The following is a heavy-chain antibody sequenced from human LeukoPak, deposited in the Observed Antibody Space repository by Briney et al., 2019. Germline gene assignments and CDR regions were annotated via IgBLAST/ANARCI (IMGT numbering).Heavy chain of an antibody. CDR2: ISDSGGVT. V-gene: IGHV3-23*01. Sequence: PGGSLRLSCAASGITFRSYAMSWVRQAPGRGLEWVSIISDSGGVTYYADSVKGRFTISRDNSKNTLYLQMNSLRVEDTAVYYCAKRPGGSGKYSDSWGHGTLVTVSS. CDR1: GITFRSYA. D-gene: IGHD2/OR15-2a*01. CDR3: AKRPGGSGKYSDS. J-gene: IGHJ5*01.